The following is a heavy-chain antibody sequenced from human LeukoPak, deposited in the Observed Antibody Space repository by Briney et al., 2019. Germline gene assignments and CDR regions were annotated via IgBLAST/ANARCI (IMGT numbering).Heavy chain of an antibody. D-gene: IGHD3-10*01. CDR1: GFTFSNAW. V-gene: IGHV3-15*01. CDR3: TTGWRYNRDSGSYLTYYLDY. CDR2: IKSKTDGGTT. J-gene: IGHJ4*02. Sequence: GGSLRLSCAASGFTFSNAWMSWVRQAPGKGLEWVGRIKSKTDGGTTDYAAPVKGRFTISRDDSKNTLYLQMNSLKTEDTAVYYCTTGWRYNRDSGSYLTYYLDYWGQGTLVTVSS.